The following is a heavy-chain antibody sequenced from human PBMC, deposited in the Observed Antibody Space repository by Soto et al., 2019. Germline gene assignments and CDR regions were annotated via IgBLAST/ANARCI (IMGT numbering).Heavy chain of an antibody. CDR3: AKRSPKAAGTTSYYFDY. J-gene: IGHJ4*02. Sequence: GGSLRLSCAASGFTFSDYYMSWIRQAPGKGLEWVSYISSSGSTIYYTESVKGRFTISRDNAKNSLYLQMNSLRAEDTAVYYCAKRSPKAAGTTSYYFDYWGQGTLVTVSS. V-gene: IGHV3-11*01. CDR1: GFTFSDYY. D-gene: IGHD1-1*01. CDR2: ISSSGSTI.